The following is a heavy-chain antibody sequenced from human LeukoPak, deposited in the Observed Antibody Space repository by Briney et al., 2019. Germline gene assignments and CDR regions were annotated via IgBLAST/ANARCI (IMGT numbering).Heavy chain of an antibody. CDR3: ARQVPTAAADTRGYFAY. V-gene: IGHV4-39*01. CDR1: GGSIISSSYY. Sequence: SETLSLTCTVSGGSIISSSYYWGWIRQAPGKGLEWIGSIFYGGSTYYNPSLKSRATISVDTSKNQFCLKLTSVTAADAAMYYCARQVPTAAADTRGYFAYWGQVTVVTFSS. J-gene: IGHJ4*02. D-gene: IGHD6-25*01. CDR2: IFYGGST.